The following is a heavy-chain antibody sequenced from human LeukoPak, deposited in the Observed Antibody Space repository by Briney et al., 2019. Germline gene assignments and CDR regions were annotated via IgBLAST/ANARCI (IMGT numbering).Heavy chain of an antibody. CDR2: IYYSGST. V-gene: IGHV4-59*08. CDR3: ARQHYDSSGFDY. CDR1: GGSISSYY. J-gene: IGHJ4*02. D-gene: IGHD3-22*01. Sequence: KSSETLSLTCTVSGGSISSYYWRWIRQPPGKGLEWIGYIYYSGSTNYNPSLKSRVTISVDTSKNQFSLKLSSVTAADTAVYYCARQHYDSSGFDYWGKGTLVTVSS.